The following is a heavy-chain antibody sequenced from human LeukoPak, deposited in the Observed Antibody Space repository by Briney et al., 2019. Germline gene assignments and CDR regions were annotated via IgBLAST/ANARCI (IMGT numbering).Heavy chain of an antibody. CDR1: GFTFSGSA. CDR3: TTRVPDAFDI. J-gene: IGHJ3*02. Sequence: TGGSLRLSCAVSGFTFSGSAIHWVRQASGRGLEWVGRIRSKTNDYATAYAASVRGRFTVSRDDSKNTAYLQMNSLKTEDTAVYYCTTRVPDAFDIWGQGTMVTVSS. V-gene: IGHV3-73*01. CDR2: IRSKTNDYAT.